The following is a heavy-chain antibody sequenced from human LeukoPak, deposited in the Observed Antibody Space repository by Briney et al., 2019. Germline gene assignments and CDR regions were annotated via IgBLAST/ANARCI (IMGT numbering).Heavy chain of an antibody. V-gene: IGHV3-48*04. D-gene: IGHD2-2*01. CDR1: GFTFSSYS. CDR2: ISRNSGTI. CDR3: AKEGLCSGTSCIRSPFDP. J-gene: IGHJ5*02. Sequence: WGSLRLSCAASGFTFSSYSISWIRQAPGKGLEWVSYISRNSGTIYYADSVKGRFTISRDNNKNLLFLQMNNMSAEATALYCCAKEGLCSGTSCIRSPFDPWGQGTLVTVSS.